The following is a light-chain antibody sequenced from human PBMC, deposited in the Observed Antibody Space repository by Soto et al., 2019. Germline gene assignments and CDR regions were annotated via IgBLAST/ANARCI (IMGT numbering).Light chain of an antibody. J-gene: IGKJ1*01. CDR2: GAS. Sequence: EIVMTQSPATLSVSPGERATLSCRASQSVSGNLAWYQQIPGQAPSLLIYGASTRATGIPARFSGRRSGTAFTLTISSLQSEDFAVYDCQHYKDYSWTFGQGTNVEVK. CDR1: QSVSGN. CDR3: QHYKDYSWT. V-gene: IGKV3-15*01.